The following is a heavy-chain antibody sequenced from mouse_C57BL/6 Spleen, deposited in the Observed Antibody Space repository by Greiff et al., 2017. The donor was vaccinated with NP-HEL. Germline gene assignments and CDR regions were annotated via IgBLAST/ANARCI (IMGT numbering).Heavy chain of an antibody. CDR1: GYSFTGYY. Sequence: VQLQQSGPELVKPGASVKISCKASGYSFTGYYMHWVKQSSEKSLEWIGEINPSTGGTSYNQKFKGKATLTVDKSSSTAYMQLKSLTSEDSAVYYCAREGDGDYEGTWFAYWGQGTLVTVSA. CDR2: INPSTGGT. D-gene: IGHD2-13*01. V-gene: IGHV1-43*01. J-gene: IGHJ3*01. CDR3: AREGDGDYEGTWFAY.